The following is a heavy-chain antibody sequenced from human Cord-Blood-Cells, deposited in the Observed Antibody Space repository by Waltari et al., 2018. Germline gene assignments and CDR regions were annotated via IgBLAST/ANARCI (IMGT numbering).Heavy chain of an antibody. CDR3: ARHFGRNIVVVPAAIDY. J-gene: IGHJ4*02. D-gene: IGHD2-2*01. CDR2: IYYSGST. V-gene: IGHV4-39*01. CDR1: GGSISSSSYS. Sequence: QLQLQESGPGLVKPSETLSLTCTVSGGSISSSSYSWGWIRQPPGKGLEWIGSIYYSGSTYYNPSLKSRVTISVDTSKNQFSLKLSSVTAADTAVYYCARHFGRNIVVVPAAIDYWGQGTLVTVSS.